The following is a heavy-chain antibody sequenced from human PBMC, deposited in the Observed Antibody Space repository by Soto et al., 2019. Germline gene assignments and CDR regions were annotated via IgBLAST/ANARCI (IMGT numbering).Heavy chain of an antibody. CDR2: IRSKAYGGTT. J-gene: IGHJ6*02. CDR1: GFTFGDYA. Sequence: EVQLVESGGGLVQPGRSLRLSCTASGFTFGDYAMSWVRQAPGKGLEWVGFIRSKAYGGTTEYAASVKGRFTISRDDSKNIAYLQMNSLKTEDTAVYYCTRDIYCSSTSCYSSGNYYYYYGMDVWGQGTTVTVSS. CDR3: TRDIYCSSTSCYSSGNYYYYYGMDV. V-gene: IGHV3-49*04. D-gene: IGHD2-2*01.